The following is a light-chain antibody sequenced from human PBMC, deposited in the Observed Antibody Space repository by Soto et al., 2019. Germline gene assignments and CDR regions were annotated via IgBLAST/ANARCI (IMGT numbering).Light chain of an antibody. CDR1: SSDVGGYNY. V-gene: IGLV2-14*01. J-gene: IGLJ1*01. Sequence: QSVLTQPASVSGSPGQSITSSCTGTSSDVGGYNYVSWYQQHPGKAPKLMIYDVSNRPSGVSNRFSGSKSGNTASLTISGLQAEDEADYYCSSYTSSSSYVFITGTKVTVL. CDR2: DVS. CDR3: SSYTSSSSYV.